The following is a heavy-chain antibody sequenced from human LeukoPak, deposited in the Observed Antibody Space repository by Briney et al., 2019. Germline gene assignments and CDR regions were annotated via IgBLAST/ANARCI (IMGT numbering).Heavy chain of an antibody. D-gene: IGHD3-10*01. CDR2: INHSGST. Sequence: SETLSLTCAVYGGSFSGYYWSWIRQPPGKGLEWIGEINHSGSTNYNPSPKSRVTISVDTSKNQFSLKLSSVTAADTAVYYCARGLGALPPGGYWGQGTLVTVSS. J-gene: IGHJ4*02. CDR3: ARGLGALPPGGY. CDR1: GGSFSGYY. V-gene: IGHV4-34*01.